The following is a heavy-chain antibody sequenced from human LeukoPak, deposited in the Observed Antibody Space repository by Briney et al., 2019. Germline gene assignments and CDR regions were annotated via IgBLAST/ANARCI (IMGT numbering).Heavy chain of an antibody. Sequence: GGSLRLSCAASGFTLSSYWMSWVRQAPGKGLERVANIKQDGSGKYHVDSVKGRFTISRDNAKNSLYLQMNSLRAEDTAVYYWASKIGELLRYGGQGTLVTVSS. CDR1: GFTLSSYW. J-gene: IGHJ4*02. CDR2: IKQDGSGK. CDR3: ASKIGELLRY. D-gene: IGHD1-26*01. V-gene: IGHV3-7*01.